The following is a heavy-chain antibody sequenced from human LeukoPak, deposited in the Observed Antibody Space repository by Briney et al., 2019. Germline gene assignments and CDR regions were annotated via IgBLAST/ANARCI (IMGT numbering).Heavy chain of an antibody. CDR3: ARVGIAFGGEYYFDY. CDR1: GGSISSSSYY. D-gene: IGHD3-16*01. CDR2: IYYSGST. J-gene: IGHJ4*02. Sequence: SETLSLTCTVSGGSISSSSYYWGWIRQPPGKGLEWIGSIYYSGSTYYNPSLKSRVTISVDTSKNQFSLKLSSVTAADTAVYYCARVGIAFGGEYYFDYWGQGTLVTVSS. V-gene: IGHV4-39*01.